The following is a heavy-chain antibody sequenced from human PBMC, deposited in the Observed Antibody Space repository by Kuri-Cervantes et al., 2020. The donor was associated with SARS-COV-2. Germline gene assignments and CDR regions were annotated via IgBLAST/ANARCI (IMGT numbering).Heavy chain of an antibody. J-gene: IGHJ4*02. CDR1: GYTFTTYG. CDR3: ARSLRTIFGVVIAIDY. D-gene: IGHD3-3*01. CDR2: INAYNGNT. Sequence: ASVKVSCKASGYTFTTYGISWVRQAPGQGLEWMGWINAYNGNTNYAQKLQGRVTMTTDTSTSTAYMELRSLRSDDTAVYYCARSLRTIFGVVIAIDYWGQGTLVTVSS. V-gene: IGHV1-18*01.